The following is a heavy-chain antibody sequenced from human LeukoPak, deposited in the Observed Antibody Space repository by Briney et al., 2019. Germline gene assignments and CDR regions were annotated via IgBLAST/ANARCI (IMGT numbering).Heavy chain of an antibody. CDR1: GFTFSTYW. CDR3: ARDPAGGPDRVSERDAFDI. V-gene: IGHV3-74*01. CDR2: IKSDGSST. D-gene: IGHD6-13*01. J-gene: IGHJ3*02. Sequence: PGGSLRLSCAASGFTFSTYWMHWVRQAPGKGLVWVSRIKSDGSSTTYADSVKGRFTISRDNAENTLYLQMNSLRAEDTAVYYCARDPAGGPDRVSERDAFDIWGQGTMVTVSS.